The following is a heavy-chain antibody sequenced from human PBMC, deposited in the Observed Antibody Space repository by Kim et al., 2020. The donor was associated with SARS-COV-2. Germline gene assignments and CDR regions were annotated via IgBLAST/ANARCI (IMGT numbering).Heavy chain of an antibody. J-gene: IGHJ4*02. V-gene: IGHV1-2*02. CDR1: GYTFTGYY. Sequence: ASVKVSCKASGYTFTGYYMHWVRQAPGQGLEWMGWINPNSGGTNYAQKFQGRVTMTRDTSISTAYMELSRLRSDDTAVYYCARILMAAAGLLFDYWGQGTLVTVSS. CDR2: INPNSGGT. CDR3: ARILMAAAGLLFDY. D-gene: IGHD6-13*01.